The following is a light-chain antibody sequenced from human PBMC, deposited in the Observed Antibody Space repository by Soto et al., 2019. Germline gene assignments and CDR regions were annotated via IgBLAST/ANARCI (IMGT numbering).Light chain of an antibody. CDR3: SSYTTSDTLI. CDR2: EVI. CDR1: TSDIGGYDY. Sequence: QSALTQPASVSGSPGQSITISCTGTTSDIGGYDYVSWYQQHPGKAPKLMIYEVINRPSGVSNRFSGSKFRNTASLTISGLQSEDEADYYCSSYTTSDTLIFGGGTKVTVL. V-gene: IGLV2-14*01. J-gene: IGLJ2*01.